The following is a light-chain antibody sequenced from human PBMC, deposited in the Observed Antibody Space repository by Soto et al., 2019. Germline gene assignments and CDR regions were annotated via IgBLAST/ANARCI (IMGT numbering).Light chain of an antibody. CDR1: QSISSY. CDR3: QQSYRTPFT. CDR2: AAS. V-gene: IGKV1-39*01. Sequence: DIQLTQSPSSLSASVGDRVTITCRASQSISSYLNWYQQKPGKAPKLLIYAASSLQSGVPSRFSGSGSGTDFTLTISSLQPDYFTTCYSQQSYRTPFTSGVGTRFDIK. J-gene: IGKJ4*01.